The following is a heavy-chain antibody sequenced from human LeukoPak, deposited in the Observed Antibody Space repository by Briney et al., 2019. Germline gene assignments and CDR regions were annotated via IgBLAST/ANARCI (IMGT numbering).Heavy chain of an antibody. CDR3: ARVHYDFWSGYYYDFDY. D-gene: IGHD3-3*01. Sequence: SETLSLTCTVSGDSISSSNYYWGWIRQPPGKGLEWIGSIYYSGSTYYNPSLKSRVTISVDTSKNQFSLKLSSVTAADTAVYYCARVHYDFWSGYYYDFDYWGQGTLVTVSS. CDR1: GDSISSSNYY. CDR2: IYYSGST. J-gene: IGHJ4*02. V-gene: IGHV4-39*07.